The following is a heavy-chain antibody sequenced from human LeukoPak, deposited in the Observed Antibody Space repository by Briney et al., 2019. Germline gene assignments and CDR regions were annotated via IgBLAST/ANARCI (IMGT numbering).Heavy chain of an antibody. D-gene: IGHD3-22*01. CDR3: ARDRSYYYDISRDLVGPEAFDI. CDR1: GGSISSYY. CDR2: IYYSGST. J-gene: IGHJ3*02. V-gene: IGHV4-59*01. Sequence: SETLSLTCTVSGGSISSYYWSWIRQPPGKGLEWIGNIYYSGSTNYNPSLKSRVTISVDASKNQFSLKLSSVTAADTAVYYCARDRSYYYDISRDLVGPEAFDIWGQGTMVTVSS.